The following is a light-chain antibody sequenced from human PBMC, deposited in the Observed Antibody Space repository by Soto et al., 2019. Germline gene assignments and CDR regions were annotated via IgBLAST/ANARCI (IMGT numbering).Light chain of an antibody. CDR1: SSNIGNNA. CDR2: YDD. CDR3: PAGEDSLNGPV. J-gene: IGLJ2*01. V-gene: IGLV1-36*01. Sequence: QSVLTQPPSVSEAPRQRVTISCSGSSSNIGNNAVNWYQQLPGKAPKLLIYYDDLLPSGVSDRFSGSRSGTSASLAISGLQSEDEADYYWPAGEDSLNGPVFGGGPNLTV.